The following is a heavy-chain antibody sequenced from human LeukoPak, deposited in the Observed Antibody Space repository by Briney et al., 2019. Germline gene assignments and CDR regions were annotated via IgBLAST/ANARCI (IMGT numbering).Heavy chain of an antibody. CDR3: ARVQAYGGKGYFDY. J-gene: IGHJ4*02. Sequence: SETLSLTCTVSGGSISSYYWSWLRQPPGKGLEWIGYIYYSGSTNYNPSLKSRVTISVDTSKNQFSLKLNSVTAADTAVYYCARVQAYGGKGYFDYWGQGTLVTVSS. CDR2: IYYSGST. D-gene: IGHD4-23*01. CDR1: GGSISSYY. V-gene: IGHV4-59*01.